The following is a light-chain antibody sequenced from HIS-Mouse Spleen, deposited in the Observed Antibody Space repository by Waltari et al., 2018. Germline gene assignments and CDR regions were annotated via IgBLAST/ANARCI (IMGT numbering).Light chain of an antibody. J-gene: IGLJ1*01. CDR1: SSDVGGFTY. Sequence: QSALTQPRSVSGSPGQSVTISCTGTSSDVGGFTYLSWYQQHPGKAPKLMIYDVSKRPSGVPDRFSGSKSGNTASLTISGLQANDEADYYCCSYAGSYTGVFGTGTKVTVL. V-gene: IGLV2-11*01. CDR2: DVS. CDR3: CSYAGSYTGV.